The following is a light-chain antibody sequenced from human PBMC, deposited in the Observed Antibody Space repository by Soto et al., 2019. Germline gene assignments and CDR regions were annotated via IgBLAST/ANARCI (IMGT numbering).Light chain of an antibody. CDR1: QSIGYS. Sequence: EIVLTQSPATLSLSPGEGATLSCRASQSIGYSLAWYQQKPGLAPRLLIFGASTRITGIPARFSGSGSGTEFTLTISRLQSDDFAVYYCQQYNNWPAYSFGQGTKLEIK. CDR3: QQYNNWPAYS. CDR2: GAS. J-gene: IGKJ2*01. V-gene: IGKV3-15*01.